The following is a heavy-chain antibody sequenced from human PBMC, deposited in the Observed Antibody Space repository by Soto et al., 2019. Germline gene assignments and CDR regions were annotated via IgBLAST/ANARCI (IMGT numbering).Heavy chain of an antibody. V-gene: IGHV3-15*01. CDR1: GFTFSNAW. Sequence: EVQLVESGGGLVKPGGSLRLSCAASGFTFSNAWMSWVRQAPGKGLEWVGRIKSKTDGGTTDYAAPVKGRFTISRDDSKNTLYLQMNSLKTEDTAVYYCTTVLYVSSGYYYRYYFEYYFDYWGQGTLVTVSS. D-gene: IGHD3-22*01. CDR2: IKSKTDGGTT. CDR3: TTVLYVSSGYYYRYYFEYYFDY. J-gene: IGHJ4*02.